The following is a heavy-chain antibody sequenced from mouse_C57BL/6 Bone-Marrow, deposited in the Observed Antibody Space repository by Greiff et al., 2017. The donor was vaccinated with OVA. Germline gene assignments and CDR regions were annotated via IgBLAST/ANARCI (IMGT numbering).Heavy chain of an antibody. D-gene: IGHD1-1*01. Sequence: QVQLQQSGAELVNPGASVKMSCKASGYTFTSYWITWVKQRPGQGLEWIGDIYPGSGSTNYNEKFKSKATLTVDTSSSTAYMQLSSLTSEDSAVYYCARSDYYYGGGYFDVWGTGTTVTVSS. CDR1: GYTFTSYW. CDR2: IYPGSGST. V-gene: IGHV1-55*01. J-gene: IGHJ1*03. CDR3: ARSDYYYGGGYFDV.